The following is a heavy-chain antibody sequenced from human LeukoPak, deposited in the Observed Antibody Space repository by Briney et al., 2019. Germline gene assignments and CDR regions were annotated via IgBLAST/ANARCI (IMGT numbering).Heavy chain of an antibody. Sequence: GGSLRLSCAASGLTFSGYWMYWVRQAPGKGLVWVSGIYSDGSDTRYADSVKGRFTISRDNAKNTLFLQMNSLRAEDTAVYYCAKVVAGTFYYYYGMDVWGQGTTVTVSS. V-gene: IGHV3-74*01. D-gene: IGHD2-15*01. J-gene: IGHJ6*02. CDR2: IYSDGSDT. CDR3: AKVVAGTFYYYYGMDV. CDR1: GLTFSGYW.